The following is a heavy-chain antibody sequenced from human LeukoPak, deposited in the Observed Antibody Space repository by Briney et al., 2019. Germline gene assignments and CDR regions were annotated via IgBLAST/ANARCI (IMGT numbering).Heavy chain of an antibody. CDR1: GFTFSSYG. D-gene: IGHD1-26*01. J-gene: IGHJ4*02. Sequence: GGSLRLSCAASGFTFSSYGIHWVRQAPGKGLEWVAFIWYDGSNKYYGDSVKGRFTISRDNAKNSLYLQMNSLRAEDTAVYYCAREVGATDDYWGQGTLVTVSS. V-gene: IGHV3-33*01. CDR2: IWYDGSNK. CDR3: AREVGATDDY.